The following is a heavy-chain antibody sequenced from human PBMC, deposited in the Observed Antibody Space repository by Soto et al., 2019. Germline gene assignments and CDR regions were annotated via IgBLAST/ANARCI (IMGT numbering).Heavy chain of an antibody. Sequence: QVQLQESGPGLVKPSQTLSLTCTVSGGSISSGVYYWSWIRQPPGKGLEWIGYIYYSGSTYYNPSLKSRVTISVVTSKNQFSLKLSSVTAADTAVYYCARLWSGSPDAFDIWGQGTMVTVSS. D-gene: IGHD3-3*01. J-gene: IGHJ3*02. CDR1: GGSISSGVYY. CDR3: ARLWSGSPDAFDI. V-gene: IGHV4-30-4*01. CDR2: IYYSGST.